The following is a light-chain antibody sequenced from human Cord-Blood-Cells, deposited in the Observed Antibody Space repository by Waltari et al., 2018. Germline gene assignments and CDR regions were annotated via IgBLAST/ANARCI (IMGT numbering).Light chain of an antibody. V-gene: IGKV2-28*01. CDR3: MQALQTPYT. CDR1: QSLLHSNGYNY. J-gene: IGKJ2*01. Sequence: DIVMTQSPLSLPVTPGEPASISCRSSQSLLHSNGYNYLDWYLQKPAQSPQLLIYLCSNRASGVPDRFSGSGSGTDFTLKISRVEAEDVGVYYCMQALQTPYTFGQGTKLEIK. CDR2: LCS.